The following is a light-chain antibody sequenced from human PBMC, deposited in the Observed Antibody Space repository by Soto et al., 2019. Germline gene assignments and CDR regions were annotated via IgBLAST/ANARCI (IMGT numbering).Light chain of an antibody. CDR3: LQDYNYPWT. J-gene: IGKJ1*01. V-gene: IGKV3D-15*01. CDR1: QNVTSY. Sequence: EIVMTQSPASLSASLGDRSTLSCRASQNVTSYLAWYQQKPGQAPKLLIYGTSSRATGIPDRFSGSGSGTDFTLTISSLQPEDFATYYCLQDYNYPWTFGQGTKVDIK. CDR2: GTS.